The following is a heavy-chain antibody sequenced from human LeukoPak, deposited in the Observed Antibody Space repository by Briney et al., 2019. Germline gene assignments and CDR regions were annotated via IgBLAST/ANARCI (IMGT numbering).Heavy chain of an antibody. CDR1: GGSISSSSYY. V-gene: IGHV4-39*01. CDR3: ARQVSSGSYYPYYFEY. J-gene: IGHJ4*02. CDR2: SYYSGNT. Sequence: SETLSLTCTVSGGSISSSSYYWGWIRQPPGKGLEWIGSSYYSGNTYYNPSLKSRVTISVDTSKNQFSLKLSSVTAADMAVYYCARQVSSGSYYPYYFEYWGQGTLVTVSS. D-gene: IGHD3-10*01.